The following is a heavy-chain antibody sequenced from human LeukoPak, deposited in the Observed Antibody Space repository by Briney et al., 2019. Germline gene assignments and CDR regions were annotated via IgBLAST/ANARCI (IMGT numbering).Heavy chain of an antibody. CDR1: GFTFSSYA. Sequence: GGSLRLSCAASGFTFSSYAMHWVRQAPGKGLEWVAVISYDGSNKYYADSVKGRFTISRDNSKNTLYLQMNSLRAEDTAVYYCARRSSGPFDPWGQGTLVTVSS. D-gene: IGHD3-22*01. J-gene: IGHJ5*02. CDR2: ISYDGSNK. V-gene: IGHV3-30*04. CDR3: ARRSSGPFDP.